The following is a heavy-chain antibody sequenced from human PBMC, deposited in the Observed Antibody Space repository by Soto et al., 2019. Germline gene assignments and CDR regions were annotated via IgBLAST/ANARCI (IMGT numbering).Heavy chain of an antibody. V-gene: IGHV3-53*01. CDR2: IYSGGST. J-gene: IGHJ1*01. CDR1: GFTVSSNY. CDR3: ATSPAYSSSWFPFQH. D-gene: IGHD6-13*01. Sequence: GGSLRLSCVASGFTVSSNYMYWVRQAPGKGLEWVSVIYSGGSTFYADSVKGRFTLSRDNSKNTLYLQMNRLRAEDTAVYYCATSPAYSSSWFPFQHWGQGTLVPVPS.